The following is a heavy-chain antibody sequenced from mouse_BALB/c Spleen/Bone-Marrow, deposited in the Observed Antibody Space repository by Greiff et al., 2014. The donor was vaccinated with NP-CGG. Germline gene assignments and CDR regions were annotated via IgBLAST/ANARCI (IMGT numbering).Heavy chain of an antibody. V-gene: IGHV14-4*02. Sequence: VQLKESGAELVRSGASVKLSCTASGFNIKDYYMHWVKQRPEQGLEWIGWIDPENGDTEYAPKFQGKATMTAVTSSNTAYLQLSSLTSEDTAVYYCNARGDYDFDYFDYWGQGTTLTVSS. D-gene: IGHD2-4*01. J-gene: IGHJ2*01. CDR3: NARGDYDFDYFDY. CDR1: GFNIKDYY. CDR2: IDPENGDT.